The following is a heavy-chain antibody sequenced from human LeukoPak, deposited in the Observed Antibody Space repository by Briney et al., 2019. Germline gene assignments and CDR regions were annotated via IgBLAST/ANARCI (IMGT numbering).Heavy chain of an antibody. CDR3: ARDRGFGQADV. V-gene: IGHV3-7*01. D-gene: IGHD3-10*01. J-gene: IGHJ6*04. CDR1: GFTFRRYW. CDR2: IKQDGGEK. Sequence: GGSLTLSCAASGFTFRRYWMSWLRQAPGKGLEWVANIKQDGGEKYYVDSVKGRFTISRDNAKNSLYLQMNSLRAEDTAVYYCARDRGFGQADVWGKGTTVTVPS.